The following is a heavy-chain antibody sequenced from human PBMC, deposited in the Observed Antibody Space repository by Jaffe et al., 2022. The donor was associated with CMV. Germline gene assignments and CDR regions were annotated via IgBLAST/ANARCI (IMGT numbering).Heavy chain of an antibody. CDR3: AREVPDIVIIVVATRFGTFDI. CDR2: INPSGGTT. Sequence: QVQLVQSGAEVKKPGASVKISCKASGYSFTKYYIHWVRQAPGQGLEWMGTINPSGGTTIYAQKFQGRVTMTRDTSTSTVYMELSSLRSEDTAVYYCAREVPDIVIIVVATRFGTFDIWGQGTMVTVSS. V-gene: IGHV1-46*01. D-gene: IGHD2-15*01. CDR1: GYSFTKYY. J-gene: IGHJ3*02.